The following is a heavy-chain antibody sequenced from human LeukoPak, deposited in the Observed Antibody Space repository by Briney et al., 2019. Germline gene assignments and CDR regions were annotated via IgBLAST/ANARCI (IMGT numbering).Heavy chain of an antibody. D-gene: IGHD4-17*01. Sequence: GGSLRLSCAASGVAVSNSYMSWVRQAPGKGLEWVSIVYSDDITYYVDSVKGRFTISRDNSKNTLYLQMNSLRAEDTAVYYCAKVKPRAVTTAPFDYWGQGTLVTVSS. CDR1: GVAVSNSY. CDR3: AKVKPRAVTTAPFDY. J-gene: IGHJ4*02. CDR2: VYSDDIT. V-gene: IGHV3-53*01.